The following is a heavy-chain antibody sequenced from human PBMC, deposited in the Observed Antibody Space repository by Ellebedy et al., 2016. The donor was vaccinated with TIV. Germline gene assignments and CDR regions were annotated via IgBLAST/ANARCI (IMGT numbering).Heavy chain of an antibody. Sequence: GGSLRLSCAASGFTFSSYSMNWVRQVPGKGLEWVAYINSGGTIIDYADSVKGRFTVSRDNSQNTLYLQMNSLRAEDTAVYYCAKADYADYPSYLDFWGQGTLVTVSS. J-gene: IGHJ4*02. V-gene: IGHV3-48*01. CDR2: INSGGTII. D-gene: IGHD4-17*01. CDR1: GFTFSSYS. CDR3: AKADYADYPSYLDF.